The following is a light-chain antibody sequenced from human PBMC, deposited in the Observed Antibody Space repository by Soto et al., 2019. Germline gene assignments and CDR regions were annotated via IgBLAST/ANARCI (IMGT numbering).Light chain of an antibody. J-gene: IGKJ1*01. Sequence: EIVMTQSPATLSVSPGETATLSCRASQSVFSSLAWYQQKRGQAPRLLIYGAATRATGIPARFSGSGSGTEFTLTISSLQSEDFAVYYCQQYHNWPAVGQGTKVDIK. CDR2: GAA. CDR3: QQYHNWPA. V-gene: IGKV3-15*01. CDR1: QSVFSS.